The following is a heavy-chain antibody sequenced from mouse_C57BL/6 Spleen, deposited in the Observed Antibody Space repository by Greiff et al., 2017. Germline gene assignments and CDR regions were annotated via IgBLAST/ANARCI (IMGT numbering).Heavy chain of an antibody. CDR3: ARRSDDFDD. CDR2: IDPSDSYT. J-gene: IGHJ2*01. Sequence: QVQLQQPGAELVKPGASVKLSCKASGYTFTSYWMQWVKQRPGQGLEWIGEIDPSDSYTNYNQKFKGKATLTVDTSSSTAYMQLSSLTSEDSAVYYCARRSDDFDDWGQGTTLTVSS. CDR1: GYTFTSYW. V-gene: IGHV1-50*01.